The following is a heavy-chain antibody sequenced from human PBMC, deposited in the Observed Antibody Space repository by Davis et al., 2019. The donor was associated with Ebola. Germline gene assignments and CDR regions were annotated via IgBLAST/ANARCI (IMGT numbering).Heavy chain of an antibody. V-gene: IGHV4-59*01. CDR2: IYYSGST. CDR3: ARGSEDFWSGYYPYYFDY. Sequence: PSETLSLTCTVSGGSISSYYWSWIRQPPGKGLEWIGYIYYSGSTNYNPSLKSRVTISVDTSKNQFSLKLSSVTAADTAVYYCARGSEDFWSGYYPYYFDYWGQGTLVTVSS. CDR1: GGSISSYY. J-gene: IGHJ4*02. D-gene: IGHD3-3*01.